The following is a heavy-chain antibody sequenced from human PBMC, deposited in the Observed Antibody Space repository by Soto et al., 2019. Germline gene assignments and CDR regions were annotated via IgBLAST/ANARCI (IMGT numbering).Heavy chain of an antibody. V-gene: IGHV3-73*01. D-gene: IGHD2-15*01. Sequence: PGGSLRLSCSTSGFTFGDYGMTWFRQAPGKGLEWVGRIRSKANSYATAYAASVKGRFTISRDDSKNTAYLQMNSLKTEDTAVYYCTRGGRHFDYWGQGTLVTVSS. CDR2: IRSKANSYAT. CDR3: TRGGRHFDY. J-gene: IGHJ4*02. CDR1: GFTFGDYG.